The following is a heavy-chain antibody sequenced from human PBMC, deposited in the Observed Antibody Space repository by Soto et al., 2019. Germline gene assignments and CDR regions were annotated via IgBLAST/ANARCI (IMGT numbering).Heavy chain of an antibody. V-gene: IGHV4-39*01. CDR2: IYYSGTT. J-gene: IGHJ4*02. CDR3: ARKSYNYGSFGN. CDR1: GGSVSVTSHY. Sequence: QLQLQESGPGLVKPSGTLSLTCTVSGGSVSVTSHYWGWIRQPPGQGLQWIASIYYSGTTYYNPSLKSRPTISIDTSKNQFSLRLTSVTAEDTAFYYCARKSYNYGSFGNWGRGTLVTVSS. D-gene: IGHD5-18*01.